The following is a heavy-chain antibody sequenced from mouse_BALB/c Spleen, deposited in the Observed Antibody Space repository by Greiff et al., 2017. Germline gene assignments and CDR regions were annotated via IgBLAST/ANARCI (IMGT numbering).Heavy chain of an antibody. Sequence: EVQVVESGGGLVKPGGSLKLSCAASGFTFSSYAMSWVRQTPEKRLEWVASISSGGSTYYPDSVKGRFTISRDNARNILYLQMSSLRSEDTAMYYCARGQYGNYVGYFDYWGQGTTLTVSS. V-gene: IGHV5-6-5*01. CDR3: ARGQYGNYVGYFDY. CDR2: ISSGGST. D-gene: IGHD2-10*02. CDR1: GFTFSSYA. J-gene: IGHJ2*01.